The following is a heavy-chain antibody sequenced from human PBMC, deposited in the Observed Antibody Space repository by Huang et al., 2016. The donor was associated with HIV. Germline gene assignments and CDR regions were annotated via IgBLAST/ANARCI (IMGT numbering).Heavy chain of an antibody. CDR2: ISGNGGST. V-gene: IGHV3-23*01. CDR3: AKAPLPTYYYYYMDV. J-gene: IGHJ6*03. CDR1: GFTFSSHT. Sequence: EVQLLESGGGLVQPGGSLRLSCAASGFTFSSHTMSWVGQAPGKGLKWVSGISGNGGSTYDADSVKGRFTSSRDNSKNTLFLQMHGLRAEDTAVYYCAKAPLPTYYYYYMDVWGKGTTVTVSS.